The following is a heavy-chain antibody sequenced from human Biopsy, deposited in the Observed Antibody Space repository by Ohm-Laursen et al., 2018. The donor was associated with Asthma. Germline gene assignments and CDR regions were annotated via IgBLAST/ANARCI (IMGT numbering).Heavy chain of an antibody. V-gene: IGHV1-69*13. D-gene: IGHD2-2*01. J-gene: IGHJ4*02. Sequence: SVKVSCKSLGGTFNTYVIGWVRQAPGQGLGWMGGINSVFGTTTYPQKFQDRVTITADDSTSTVYMELSSLRSEDTAVYYCARKAGSCISRTCYSLDFWGQGTLVTISS. CDR1: GGTFNTYV. CDR3: ARKAGSCISRTCYSLDF. CDR2: INSVFGTT.